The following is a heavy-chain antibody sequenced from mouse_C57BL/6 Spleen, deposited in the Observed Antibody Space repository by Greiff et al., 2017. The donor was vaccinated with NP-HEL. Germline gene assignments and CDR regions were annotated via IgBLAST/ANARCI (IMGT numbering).Heavy chain of an antibody. CDR3: ARDRSGYDGNFDV. CDR2: ISDGGSYT. CDR1: GFTFSSYA. D-gene: IGHD2-2*01. J-gene: IGHJ1*03. Sequence: EVKLMESGGGLVKPGGSLKLSCAASGFTFSSYAMSWVRQTPEKRLEWVATISDGGSYTYYPDNVKGRFTISRDNAKNNLYLQLSQLKCEDTAMYYCARDRSGYDGNFDVWGTGTTVTVSS. V-gene: IGHV5-4*01.